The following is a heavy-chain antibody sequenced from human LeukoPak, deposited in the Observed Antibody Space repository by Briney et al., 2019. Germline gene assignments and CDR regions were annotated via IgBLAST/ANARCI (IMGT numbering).Heavy chain of an antibody. D-gene: IGHD6-13*01. Sequence: RTSETLSLTCAVYGGSFSGYYWSWIRQPPGKGLEWIGEINHSGSTNYNPSLKSRATISVDTSKNQFSLKLSSVTAAETAVYYCARGSSSWFYYFDYWGQGTLVTVSS. J-gene: IGHJ4*02. CDR3: ARGSSSWFYYFDY. CDR2: INHSGST. V-gene: IGHV4-34*01. CDR1: GGSFSGYY.